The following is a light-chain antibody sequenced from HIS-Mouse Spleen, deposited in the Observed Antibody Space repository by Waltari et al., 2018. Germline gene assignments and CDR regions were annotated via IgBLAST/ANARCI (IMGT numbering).Light chain of an antibody. CDR3: SSYAGSNNSLYV. CDR1: SSDVGGSNY. V-gene: IGLV2-8*01. CDR2: EVS. Sequence: QSALTQPPSASGSPGQSVTISCTGTSSDVGGSNYVSWYQQHPGKAPNLMIYEVSNRPSGVPDRFSGSKSGNTASLTVSGLQAEDEADYYCSSYAGSNNSLYVFGTGTKVTVL. J-gene: IGLJ1*01.